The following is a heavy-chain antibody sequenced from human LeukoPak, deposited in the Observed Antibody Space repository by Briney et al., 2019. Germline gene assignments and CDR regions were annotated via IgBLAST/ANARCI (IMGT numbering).Heavy chain of an antibody. D-gene: IGHD3-16*01. CDR1: GFTFTDHP. CDR2: ISGSGDST. CDR3: AKVTGGDMITYGGLDY. J-gene: IGHJ4*02. Sequence: PGGSLRLSCVASGFTFTDHPMNWVRQAPGKGLEWVSAISGSGDSTYYADSVKGRFTISRDNSKNTLYLQINSLRAEDTAVYYCAKVTGGDMITYGGLDYWGQGTLVTVSS. V-gene: IGHV3-23*01.